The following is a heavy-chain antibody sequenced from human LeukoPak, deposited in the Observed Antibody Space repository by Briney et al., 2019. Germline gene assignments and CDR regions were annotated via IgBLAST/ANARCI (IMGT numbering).Heavy chain of an antibody. V-gene: IGHV1-69*05. D-gene: IGHD4-23*01. CDR3: ARAPATVVNDAFDI. CDR1: GYTFTSLD. CDR2: IIPIFGTA. Sequence: SVKVSCKASGYTFTSLDINWVRQAPGQGLEWMGGIIPIFGTANYAQKFQGRVTITTDESTSTAYMELSSLRSEDTAVYYCARAPATVVNDAFDIWGQGTMVTVSS. J-gene: IGHJ3*02.